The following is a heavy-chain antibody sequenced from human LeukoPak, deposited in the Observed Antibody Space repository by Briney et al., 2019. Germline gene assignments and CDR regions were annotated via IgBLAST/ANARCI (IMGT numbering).Heavy chain of an antibody. D-gene: IGHD3-22*01. V-gene: IGHV3-23*01. CDR3: ATKYYYDSSGYPNWFDP. CDR2: ISGSGGST. Sequence: GGSLRLSCAASGFTFSSYAMSWVRLAPGKGLEWVSAISGSGGSTYYADSVKGRFTISRDNSKNTLYLQMNSLRAEDTAVYYCATKYYYDSSGYPNWFDPWGQGTLVTVSS. CDR1: GFTFSSYA. J-gene: IGHJ5*02.